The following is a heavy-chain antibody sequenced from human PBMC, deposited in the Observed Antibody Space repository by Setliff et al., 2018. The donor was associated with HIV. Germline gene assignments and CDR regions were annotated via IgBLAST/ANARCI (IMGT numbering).Heavy chain of an antibody. CDR2: INHSGNT. D-gene: IGHD2-2*01. V-gene: IGHV4-34*01. Sequence: SETLSLTCAVYGGSFSGYWSWICQSPGKGLEWLGEINHSGNTHYDPSLKSRLTISIDTSKKQFSLKLTSVTAADAAIYYCVASSSWSCRLNYWGQGTLVTVSS. CDR1: GGSFSGY. J-gene: IGHJ4*02. CDR3: VASSSWSCRLNY.